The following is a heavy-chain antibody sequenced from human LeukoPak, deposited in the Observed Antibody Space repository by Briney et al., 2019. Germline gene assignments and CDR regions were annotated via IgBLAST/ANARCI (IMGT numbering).Heavy chain of an antibody. CDR2: ISSSSSYI. CDR1: GFTFSSSA. Sequence: PGGSLRLSCAASGFTFSSSAMSWVRQAPGKGLEWVSSISSSSSYIYYADSVKGRFTISRDNAKNSLYLQMNSLRAEDTAVYYCARDTASAIFGVVPKDYWGQGTLVTVSS. CDR3: ARDTASAIFGVVPKDY. J-gene: IGHJ4*02. D-gene: IGHD3-3*01. V-gene: IGHV3-21*01.